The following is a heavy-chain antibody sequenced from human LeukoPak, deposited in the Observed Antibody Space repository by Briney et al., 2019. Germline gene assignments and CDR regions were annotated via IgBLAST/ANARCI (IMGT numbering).Heavy chain of an antibody. V-gene: IGHV4-39*01. J-gene: IGHJ4*02. CDR3: ANGFHPRHSGWYPVDY. CDR1: GGSISSSSYY. CDR2: IYYSGST. Sequence: PSETLSLTCTVSGGSISSSSYYWGWIRQPPGKGLEWIGSIYYSGSTYYNPSLKSRVTISVDTSKNQFSLKLSSVTAADTAVYYCANGFHPRHSGWYPVDYWGQGTLVTVSS. D-gene: IGHD6-19*01.